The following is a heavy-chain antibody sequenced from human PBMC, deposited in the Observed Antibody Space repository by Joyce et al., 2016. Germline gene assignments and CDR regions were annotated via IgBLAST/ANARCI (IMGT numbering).Heavy chain of an antibody. CDR1: GLTLSNYG. CDR3: AKILTAGYSSGWFLDY. CDR2: IANDGVYK. J-gene: IGHJ4*02. V-gene: IGHV3-30*18. D-gene: IGHD6-25*01. Sequence: QVQLVESGGGVVQPGRSLRLSCTASGLTLSNYGVHWVRQAPGKGLEGVAVIANDGVYKYYSDAVKGRFTISRDNSRDTLFLEMNSLRAEDTAVYYCAKILTAGYSSGWFLDYWGQGTLVTVSS.